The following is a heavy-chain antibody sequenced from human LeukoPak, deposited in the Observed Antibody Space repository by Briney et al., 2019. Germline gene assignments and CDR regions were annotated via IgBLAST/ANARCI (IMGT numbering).Heavy chain of an antibody. Sequence: PSETLPLTCAVYGGTFSGYYWSWIRQPPGKRLEWVRESNDSGGTNYNPSLKSRVTISADKSKNQVSLKLTSVTAADTAVYYCARLSVIVGAALEYYYYYMDVWGQGTTVTVSS. CDR1: GGTFSGYY. V-gene: IGHV4-34*01. D-gene: IGHD1-26*01. CDR3: ARLSVIVGAALEYYYYYMDV. J-gene: IGHJ6*03. CDR2: SNDSGGT.